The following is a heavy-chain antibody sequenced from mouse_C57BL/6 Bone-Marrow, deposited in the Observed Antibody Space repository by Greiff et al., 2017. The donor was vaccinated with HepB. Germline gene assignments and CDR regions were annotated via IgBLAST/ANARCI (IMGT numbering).Heavy chain of an antibody. V-gene: IGHV1-72*01. CDR1: GYTFTSYW. CDR2: IDPNSGGT. J-gene: IGHJ4*01. D-gene: IGHD2-3*01. CDR3: ASAGIDYDGYLYYYAMDY. Sequence: QVQLQQPGAELVKPGASVKLSCKASGYTFTSYWMHWVKQRPGRGLEWIGRIDPNSGGTKYNEKFKSKATLTVDKPSSTAYMQLSSLTSEDSAVYYCASAGIDYDGYLYYYAMDYWGQGTSVTVSS.